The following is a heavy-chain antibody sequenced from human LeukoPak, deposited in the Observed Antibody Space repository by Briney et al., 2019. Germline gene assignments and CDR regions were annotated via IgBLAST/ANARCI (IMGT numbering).Heavy chain of an antibody. V-gene: IGHV4-4*07. Sequence: PSETLSLTCTVSGGSISGYYWTWIRQPGGKGLEWIGRIYTSGSPNYNPSLKSRVIMSLDTSKNQFSLELSSVTAADTAVYYCARVGYGDYAYGFFDYWGQETWSPSPQ. CDR3: ARVGYGDYAYGFFDY. CDR1: GGSISGYY. J-gene: IGHJ4*01. D-gene: IGHD4-17*01. CDR2: IYTSGSP.